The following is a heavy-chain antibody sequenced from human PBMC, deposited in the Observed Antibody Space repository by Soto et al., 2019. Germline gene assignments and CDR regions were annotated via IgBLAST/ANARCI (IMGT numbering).Heavy chain of an antibody. CDR2: MNPNSGNT. CDR3: ARGRNGMDV. J-gene: IGHJ6*02. Sequence: ASVKVSCKVSGYTLANCDSRWVRQATGQGLEWMGWMNPNSGNTGYAQKFQGRVIMTRNTSISTAYMELSSLRSEDTAVYYCARGRNGMDVWGQGTTVTVSS. V-gene: IGHV1-8*01. CDR1: GYTLANCD.